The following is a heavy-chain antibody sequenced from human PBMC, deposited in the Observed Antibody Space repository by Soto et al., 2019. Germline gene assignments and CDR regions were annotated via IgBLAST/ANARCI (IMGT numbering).Heavy chain of an antibody. CDR2: ISAYNGNT. CDR3: ARGGTPIAY. CDR1: GYTFTNFG. J-gene: IGHJ4*02. V-gene: IGHV1-18*03. D-gene: IGHD3-16*01. Sequence: QVQLVQSGAEVKKPGASVKVSCKASGYTFTNFGITWVRQAPGQGLEWMGWISAYNGNTNYAQKFQGIVTITTDTSTSTASMELRSLSSHDMAVKYCARGGTPIAYWGQGTLGTVS.